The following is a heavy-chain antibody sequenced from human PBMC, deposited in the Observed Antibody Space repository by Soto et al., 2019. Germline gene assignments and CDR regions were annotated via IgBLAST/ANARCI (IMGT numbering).Heavy chain of an antibody. V-gene: IGHV1-2*04. CDR3: ARVMGSSWYKDYYYGMDV. J-gene: IGHJ6*02. CDR2: INPNSGGT. CDR1: GYTFTGYY. Sequence: ASVKVSCKASGYTFTGYYMHWVRQAPGQGLEWMGWINPNSGGTNYAQKFQGWVTMTRDTSTSTVYMELSSLRSEDTAVYYCARVMGSSWYKDYYYGMDVWGQGTTVTVSS. D-gene: IGHD6-13*01.